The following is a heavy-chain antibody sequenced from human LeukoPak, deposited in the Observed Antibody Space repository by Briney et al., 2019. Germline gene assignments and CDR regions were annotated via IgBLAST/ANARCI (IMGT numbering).Heavy chain of an antibody. CDR1: GYTFTGYY. V-gene: IGHV1-2*02. D-gene: IGHD6-6*01. CDR3: ARSFVAALYNWFDP. J-gene: IGHJ5*02. CDR2: INPNSGGT. Sequence: ASVKVSCKASGYTFTGYYMHWVRQAPGQGLEWMGWINPNSGGTNYAQKFQGRVTMTRDTSISTAYMELSRLRSDDTAVYYCARSFVAALYNWFDPWGQGTLVTVSS.